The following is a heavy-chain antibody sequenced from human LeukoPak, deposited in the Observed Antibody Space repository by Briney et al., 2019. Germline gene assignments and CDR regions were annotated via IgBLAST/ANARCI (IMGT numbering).Heavy chain of an antibody. Sequence: GGSLRLSCAASGFTFSSYAVSWVRQAPGKGLEWVSAISGSGGSTYYADSAKGRFTISRDNSKNMLYLQMNSLRAEDTAVYYCAKDGVRGFGDLPNYFDYWGQGTLVTVSS. CDR2: ISGSGGST. D-gene: IGHD3-10*01. CDR3: AKDGVRGFGDLPNYFDY. J-gene: IGHJ4*02. CDR1: GFTFSSYA. V-gene: IGHV3-23*01.